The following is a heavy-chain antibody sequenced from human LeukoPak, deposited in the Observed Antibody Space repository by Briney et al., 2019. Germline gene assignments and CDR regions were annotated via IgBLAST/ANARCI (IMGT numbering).Heavy chain of an antibody. V-gene: IGHV1-18*01. CDR1: GYTFTSYG. Sequence: PSVKVSCKASGYTFTSYGISWVRQAPGQGLEWMGWISAYNGNTNYAQKLQGRVTMTTDTSTSTAYMELRGLRSDDTAVYYCAREAMIDHLIDYWGQGTLVTVSS. CDR2: ISAYNGNT. J-gene: IGHJ4*02. D-gene: IGHD3-22*01. CDR3: AREAMIDHLIDY.